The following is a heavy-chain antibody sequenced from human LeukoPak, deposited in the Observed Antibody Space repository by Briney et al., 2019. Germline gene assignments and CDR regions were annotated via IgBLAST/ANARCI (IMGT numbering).Heavy chain of an antibody. J-gene: IGHJ4*02. CDR3: AAASIAVAGYFDY. D-gene: IGHD6-19*01. CDR1: GYSFTSYW. V-gene: IGHV5-51*01. Sequence: GESLKISCKGSGYSFTSYWIGWVRQMPGKGLEWMGIIYPGDSDTRYSLSFQGQVTISADKSISTAYLQWSSLKASDTAMYYCAAASIAVAGYFDYWGQGTLVTVSS. CDR2: IYPGDSDT.